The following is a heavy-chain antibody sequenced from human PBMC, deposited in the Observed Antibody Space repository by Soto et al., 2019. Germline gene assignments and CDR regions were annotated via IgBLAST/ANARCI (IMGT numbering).Heavy chain of an antibody. Sequence: ASVKVSCKSSGYTFINSGISWVRHAPGQGLEWMEWISPYNDNTNYPQKFQGRVTLTTDTLTNTAYMELRNLRFDDAAVYYCARLTLWRGLIIPRPIDYWGEGILVIV. J-gene: IGHJ4*02. D-gene: IGHD3-10*01. CDR1: GYTFINSG. CDR2: ISPYNDNT. V-gene: IGHV1-18*01. CDR3: ARLTLWRGLIIPRPIDY.